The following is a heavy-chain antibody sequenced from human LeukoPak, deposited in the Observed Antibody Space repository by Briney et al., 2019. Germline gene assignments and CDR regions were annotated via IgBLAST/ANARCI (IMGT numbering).Heavy chain of an antibody. V-gene: IGHV3-23*01. J-gene: IGHJ4*02. CDR1: GFTFSSYG. Sequence: GGSLRLSCAASGFTFSSYGMHWVRQAPGKGLEWVSAISGSGGSTYYADSVKGRFTISRDNSKNTLYLQMNSLRAEDTAVYYCAKVMAGAGFDYWGQGTLVTVSS. CDR2: ISGSGGST. D-gene: IGHD1-26*01. CDR3: AKVMAGAGFDY.